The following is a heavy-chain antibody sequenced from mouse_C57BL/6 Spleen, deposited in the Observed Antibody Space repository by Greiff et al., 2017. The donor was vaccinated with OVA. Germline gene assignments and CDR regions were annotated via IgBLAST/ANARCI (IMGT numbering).Heavy chain of an antibody. CDR3: ARIQLARYFDV. D-gene: IGHD4-1*02. CDR1: GYTFTDYN. J-gene: IGHJ1*03. CDR2: INPNNGGT. Sequence: EVQVVESGPELVKPGASVKIPCKASGYTFTDYNMDWVKQSHGKSLEWIGDINPNNGGTIYNQKFKGKATLTVDKSSSTAYMELRSLTSEDTAVYYCARIQLARYFDVWGTGTTVTVSS. V-gene: IGHV1-18*01.